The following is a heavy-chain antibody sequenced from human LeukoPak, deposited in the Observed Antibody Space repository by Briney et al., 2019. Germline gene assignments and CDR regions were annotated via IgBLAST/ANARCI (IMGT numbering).Heavy chain of an antibody. Sequence: GGSLRLSCAASGFXFSSYEINWVRQAPGKGPEWVSDISSGSSSIFYADSVKGRSTISRDNAKDSLYLQMNSLRVEDTAVYYCARGGLAARFAYWGQGTLVTVSS. J-gene: IGHJ4*02. V-gene: IGHV3-48*03. CDR2: ISSGSSSI. CDR1: GFXFSSYE. D-gene: IGHD6-6*01. CDR3: ARGGLAARFAY.